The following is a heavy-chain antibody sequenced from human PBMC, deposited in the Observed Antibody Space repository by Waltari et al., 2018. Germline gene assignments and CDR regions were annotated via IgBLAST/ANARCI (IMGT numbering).Heavy chain of an antibody. CDR1: GFTFSSYG. CDR3: ARDGGNHGANDY. J-gene: IGHJ4*02. D-gene: IGHD1-1*01. Sequence: QVQLVESGGGVVQPGRSLRLSCAASGFTFSSYGMHWVRQAPGKGLEWVAVIWYDGSNKYYADSVKGRFTISRDNSKNTLYLQMNSLRAEDTAVYYCARDGGNHGANDYWGQGTLVTVSS. CDR2: IWYDGSNK. V-gene: IGHV3-33*01.